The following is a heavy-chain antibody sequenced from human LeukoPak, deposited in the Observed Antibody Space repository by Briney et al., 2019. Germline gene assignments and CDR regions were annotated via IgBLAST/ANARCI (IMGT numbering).Heavy chain of an antibody. CDR3: ARAVGSGPGGHFDY. J-gene: IGHJ4*02. D-gene: IGHD6-19*01. CDR2: ISSSSNYT. CDR1: GGSFSGYY. Sequence: GGSLRLSCAASGGSFSGYYMSWIRQAPGEGLGWVSYISSSSNYTNSADSVKGGFTISRDDAKTSLFLKMSSLGTDDPAVYYCARAVGSGPGGHFDYWGQGNLVTVSS. V-gene: IGHV3-11*05.